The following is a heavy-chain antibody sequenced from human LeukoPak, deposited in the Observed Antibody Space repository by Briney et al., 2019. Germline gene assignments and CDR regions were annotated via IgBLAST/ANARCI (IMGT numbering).Heavy chain of an antibody. CDR2: SYYRSKWYN. Sequence: SQTLSLTCAISGDSVSSNSAAWNWISQSPSRGLVWLGRSYYRSKWYNDSAVSVKSRITINPDTSKNQYSLQLNSVTPEDTAVYYCARSLWRSTYYYGMDVWGKGTTVTVSS. CDR3: ARSLWRSTYYYGMDV. CDR1: GDSVSSNSAA. J-gene: IGHJ6*04. D-gene: IGHD3-10*01. V-gene: IGHV6-1*01.